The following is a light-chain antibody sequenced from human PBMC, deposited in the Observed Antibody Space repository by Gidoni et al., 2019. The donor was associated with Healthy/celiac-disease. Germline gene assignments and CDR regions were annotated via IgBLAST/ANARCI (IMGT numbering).Light chain of an antibody. Sequence: QSALTQPAAVAGSPGQAITISCTGTSSDVGGYNYVSWYQQHPGKAPKLMIYEVSNRPSGVSNRFSGSQSGNTASLTISWLQAEDAADYYCSSYTSSSTLVVFGGGTKLTVL. CDR1: SSDVGGYNY. J-gene: IGLJ2*01. CDR3: SSYTSSSTLVV. CDR2: EVS. V-gene: IGLV2-14*01.